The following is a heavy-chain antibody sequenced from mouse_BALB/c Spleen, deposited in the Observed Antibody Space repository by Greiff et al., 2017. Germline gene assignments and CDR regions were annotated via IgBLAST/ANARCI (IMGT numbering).Heavy chain of an antibody. CDR1: GFTFSSYA. Sequence: EVMLVESGGGLVKPGGSLKLSCAASGFTFSSYAMSWVRQSPEKRLEWVAEISSGGSYTYYPDTVTGRFTISRDNAKNTLYLEMSSLRSEDTAMYYCARRGGDAMDYWGQGTSVTVSS. J-gene: IGHJ4*01. V-gene: IGHV5-9-4*01. CDR2: ISSGGSYT. CDR3: ARRGGDAMDY.